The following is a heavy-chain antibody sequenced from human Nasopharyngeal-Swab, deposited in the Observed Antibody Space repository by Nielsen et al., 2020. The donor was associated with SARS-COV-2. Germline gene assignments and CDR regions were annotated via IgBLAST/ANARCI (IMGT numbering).Heavy chain of an antibody. Sequence: GESLKISCAASGFTFSSYSMNWVRQAPGKGLEWVSSISSSSSYIYYADSVKGRFTVSRDNAKNSLYLQMNSLRAEDTAMYYCARHETGDYGGLRVYYYGMDVWGQGTTVTVSS. J-gene: IGHJ6*02. CDR3: ARHETGDYGGLRVYYYGMDV. D-gene: IGHD4-23*01. V-gene: IGHV3-21*04. CDR2: ISSSSSYI. CDR1: GFTFSSYS.